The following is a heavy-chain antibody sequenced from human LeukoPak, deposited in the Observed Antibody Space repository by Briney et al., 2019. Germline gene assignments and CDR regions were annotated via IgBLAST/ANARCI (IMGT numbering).Heavy chain of an antibody. CDR3: IREVQVRASTSLGL. Sequence: GGSLRLSCAASGFTISGFWMHWVRQVPGEGLVWVARMNSAGTTINYADSVKGRFTISRDNVRNTLHLQMNNLSLEDTAVYFCIREVQVRASTSLGLWGRGTLVTVS. V-gene: IGHV3-74*01. CDR2: MNSAGTTI. J-gene: IGHJ4*01. CDR1: GFTISGFW. D-gene: IGHD1-1*01.